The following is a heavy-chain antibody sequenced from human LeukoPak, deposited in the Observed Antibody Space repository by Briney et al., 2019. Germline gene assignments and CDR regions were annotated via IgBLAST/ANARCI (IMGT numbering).Heavy chain of an antibody. CDR2: IIPVFGTT. V-gene: IGHV1-69*13. D-gene: IGHD1-26*01. CDR1: GDIVSMYG. CDR3: ATEGGRYFIED. J-gene: IGHJ4*02. Sequence: SVKVSCKTSGDIVSMYGIFWVRQAPGQGLEWMGGIIPVFGTTNYAQKFQGRVTMTADGSTNTAYMELSSLGSEDTAVYFCATEGGRYFIEDWGQGTLVTVSS.